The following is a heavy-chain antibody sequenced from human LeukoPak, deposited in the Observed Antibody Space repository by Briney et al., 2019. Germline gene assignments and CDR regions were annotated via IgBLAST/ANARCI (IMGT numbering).Heavy chain of an antibody. J-gene: IGHJ4*02. CDR2: ISWNSGSI. V-gene: IGHV3-9*01. D-gene: IGHD3-10*01. CDR1: GFTFSNYW. Sequence: GGSLRLSCEGSGFTFSNYWMSWVRQAPGKGLEWVSGISWNSGSIGYADSVKGRFTISRDNAKNSLYLQMNSLRAEDTALYYCAKDRNYYGSGSYSPCLDYWGQGTLVTVSS. CDR3: AKDRNYYGSGSYSPCLDY.